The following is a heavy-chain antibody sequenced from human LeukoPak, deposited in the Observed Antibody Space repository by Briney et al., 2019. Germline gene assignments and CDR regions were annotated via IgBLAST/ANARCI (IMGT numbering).Heavy chain of an antibody. J-gene: IGHJ6*02. CDR1: VFTFSSYE. Sequence: GGSLRLSCVVSVFTFSSYEMNRGRQAPGKGLEWVSYISSGGTTIYYVDSVKGRFTISRDNAKNSLYLQMNSLRAEDTALYYCGTLRSGLPLDVGRQGTTVTVSS. CDR2: ISSGGTTI. CDR3: GTLRSGLPLDV. D-gene: IGHD2-15*01. V-gene: IGHV3-48*03.